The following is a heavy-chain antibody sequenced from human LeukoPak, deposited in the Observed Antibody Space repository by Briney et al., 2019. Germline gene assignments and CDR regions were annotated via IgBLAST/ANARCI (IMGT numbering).Heavy chain of an antibody. J-gene: IGHJ4*02. V-gene: IGHV3-9*01. Sequence: GGSLRLSCSVSGLRFGSYVMTWVRQPPGKGLEWVSGISWNSDNIVYADSVKGRFTISRDNAKNSLYLQMDSLRAEDTALYYCAKDGNVDIVSTMYYFDSWGQGTLVTVSS. CDR1: GLRFGSYV. CDR3: AKDGNVDIVSTMYYFDS. CDR2: ISWNSDNI. D-gene: IGHD5/OR15-5a*01.